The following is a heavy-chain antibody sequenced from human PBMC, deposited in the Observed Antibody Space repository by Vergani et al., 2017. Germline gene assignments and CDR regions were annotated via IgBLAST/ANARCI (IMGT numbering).Heavy chain of an antibody. CDR3: AKDDSSGYDAFDI. J-gene: IGHJ3*02. CDR1: GFTFSSYG. Sequence: QVQLVESGGGVVQPGRSLRLSCAASGFTFSSYGMHWVRQAPGKGLEWVAVISYDGSNKYYADSVKGRFTISRDNSKNPLYLQMNSLRAEDTAVYYCAKDDSSGYDAFDIWGQGTMVTVSS. V-gene: IGHV3-30*18. CDR2: ISYDGSNK. D-gene: IGHD3-22*01.